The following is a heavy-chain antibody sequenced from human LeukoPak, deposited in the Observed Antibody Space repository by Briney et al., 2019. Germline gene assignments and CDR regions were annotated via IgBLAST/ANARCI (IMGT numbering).Heavy chain of an antibody. D-gene: IGHD3-22*01. Sequence: GGSLRLSCAASGFTLSSYAMSWVRQAPGKGLEWVSLISGNAGSTYYADSVKGRFTISRDNSKNTLYLQMNSLRAEDTAVYYCAKIYDSTGYYYYFDYWGQGTLVTVSS. CDR2: ISGNAGST. CDR1: GFTLSSYA. V-gene: IGHV3-23*01. CDR3: AKIYDSTGYYYYFDY. J-gene: IGHJ4*02.